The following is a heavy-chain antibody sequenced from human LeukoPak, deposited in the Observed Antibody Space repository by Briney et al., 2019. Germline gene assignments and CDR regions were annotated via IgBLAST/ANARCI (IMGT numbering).Heavy chain of an antibody. CDR3: ARGYSGYYYYMDV. CDR2: INPSGGST. D-gene: IGHD5-12*01. Sequence: GASVKVSCKASGYTFISYYIHWVRQAPGQGLEWMGIINPSGGSTSYAQKIQGRVSMTRDTSTSTVYMELSSLRSEDTAVYYCARGYSGYYYYMDVWGKGTTVTVSS. V-gene: IGHV1-46*01. CDR1: GYTFISYY. J-gene: IGHJ6*03.